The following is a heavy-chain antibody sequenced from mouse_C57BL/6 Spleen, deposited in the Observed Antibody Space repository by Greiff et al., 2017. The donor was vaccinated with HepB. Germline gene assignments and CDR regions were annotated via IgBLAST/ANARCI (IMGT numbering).Heavy chain of an antibody. D-gene: IGHD1-1*01. CDR3: ARGYYGSSLFAY. CDR1: GYTFTSYW. J-gene: IGHJ3*01. Sequence: QVQLQQPGAELVKPGASVKLSCKASGYTFTSYWMHWVKQRPGQGLEWIGEIDPSDSYTNYNQKFKGKSTLTVDKSSSTAYMQLSSLTSEDSAVYYCARGYYGSSLFAYWGQGTLVTVSA. CDR2: IDPSDSYT. V-gene: IGHV1-69*01.